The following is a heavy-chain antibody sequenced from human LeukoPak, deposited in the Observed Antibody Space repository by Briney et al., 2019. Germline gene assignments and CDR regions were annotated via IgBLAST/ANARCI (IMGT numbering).Heavy chain of an antibody. Sequence: PSETLPLTCAVYGGSFSGYYWGWIRQPPGKGLEWIGNIYHSGNTYYNSSLKSRVTISVDTSKNQFSLRLTSVTAADTAVYYCASLRVPGDFDYWGQGTLVTVSS. V-gene: IGHV4-34*01. D-gene: IGHD3-16*01. CDR3: ASLRVPGDFDY. CDR2: IYHSGNT. J-gene: IGHJ4*02. CDR1: GGSFSGYY.